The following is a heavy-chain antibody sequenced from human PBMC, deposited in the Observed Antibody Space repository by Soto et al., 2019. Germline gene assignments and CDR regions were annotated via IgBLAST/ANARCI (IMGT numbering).Heavy chain of an antibody. J-gene: IGHJ6*02. V-gene: IGHV3-23*01. CDR2: ISGSGVST. Sequence: EVQLLESGGGLVQPGGSLRLSCAASGFTFSSYAMSWVRQAPGKGLEWVSAISGSGVSTYYADSVKGRFTISRDNSKNPLYLQLNSLGAEDTAVYSCAKDWDCISTSCYRNGLDVWGQGTTVTVSS. D-gene: IGHD2-2*02. CDR3: AKDWDCISTSCYRNGLDV. CDR1: GFTFSSYA.